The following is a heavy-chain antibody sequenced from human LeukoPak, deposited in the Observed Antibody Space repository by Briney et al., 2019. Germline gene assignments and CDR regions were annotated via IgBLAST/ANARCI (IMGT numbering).Heavy chain of an antibody. J-gene: IGHJ4*02. CDR2: IYYSGST. V-gene: IGHV4-31*03. Sequence: SETLSLTCTVSGGSISSGGYYWSWIRQHPGKGLEWIGYIYYSGSTYYNPSLKSRVTISVDTSKNQFSLKLSSVTAADTAVYYCARDAIGSYLFDYWGQGTLVTVSS. D-gene: IGHD2-21*01. CDR3: ARDAIGSYLFDY. CDR1: GGSISSGGYY.